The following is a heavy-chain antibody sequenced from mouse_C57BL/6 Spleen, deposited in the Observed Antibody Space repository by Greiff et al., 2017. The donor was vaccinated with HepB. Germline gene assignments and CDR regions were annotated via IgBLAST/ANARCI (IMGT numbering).Heavy chain of an antibody. CDR1: GFTFSDYG. CDR3: AREGPYYYGSSYVYFDY. V-gene: IGHV5-17*01. Sequence: EVKLVESGGGLVKPGGSLKLSCAASGFTFSDYGMHWVRQAPEKGLEWVAYISSGSSTIYYADTVKGRFTISRDNAKNTLFLQMTSLRSEDTAMYYCAREGPYYYGSSYVYFDYWGQGTTLTVSS. CDR2: ISSGSSTI. J-gene: IGHJ2*01. D-gene: IGHD1-1*01.